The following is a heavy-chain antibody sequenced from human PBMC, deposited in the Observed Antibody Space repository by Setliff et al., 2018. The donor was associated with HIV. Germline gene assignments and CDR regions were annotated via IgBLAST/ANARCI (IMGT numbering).Heavy chain of an antibody. CDR3: ARDRYFDAFDL. Sequence: GESLKISCAASGFTFNSYEMSWFRQAPGKGLEWVSYISSSGNTIYHADSVKGRFIISRDNAKNSLLLQMNSLRADDTATYYCARDRYFDAFDLWGQGTMVTVS. D-gene: IGHD1-1*01. V-gene: IGHV3-48*03. J-gene: IGHJ3*01. CDR1: GFTFNSYE. CDR2: ISSSGNTI.